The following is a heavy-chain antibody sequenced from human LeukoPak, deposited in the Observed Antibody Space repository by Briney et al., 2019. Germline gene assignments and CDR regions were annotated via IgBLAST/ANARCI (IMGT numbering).Heavy chain of an antibody. J-gene: IGHJ4*02. V-gene: IGHV4-59*12. CDR1: GGSISSYY. D-gene: IGHD3-22*01. CDR3: ARDGYDSSGYSYYFDY. CDR2: IYYSGST. Sequence: SETLSLTCTVSGGSISSYYWSWIRQPPGKGLEWIGYIYYSGSTNYNPSLKSRVTMSLDTSKNQFSLKLSSVSAADTAVYYCARDGYDSSGYSYYFDYWGQGILVTVSS.